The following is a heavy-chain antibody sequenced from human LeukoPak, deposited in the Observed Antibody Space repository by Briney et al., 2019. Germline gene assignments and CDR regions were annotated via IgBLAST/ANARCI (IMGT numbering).Heavy chain of an antibody. Sequence: ASVKVSCKASGYTFTNYYLHWVRQAPGQGPDWMGIINPSRGSATYAQKFQGRVIMTRDTSTSTVYMELNSLRSEDTAVYYCARNGWVGAPQLGAIDVWGQGTMVTVSS. CDR2: INPSRGSA. CDR1: GYTFTNYY. CDR3: ARNGWVGAPQLGAIDV. J-gene: IGHJ3*01. V-gene: IGHV1-46*01. D-gene: IGHD1-26*01.